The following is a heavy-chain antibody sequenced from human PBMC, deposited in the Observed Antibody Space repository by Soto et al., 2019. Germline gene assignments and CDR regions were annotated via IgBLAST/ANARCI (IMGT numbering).Heavy chain of an antibody. CDR1: GYTLTGYY. V-gene: IGHV1-2*04. Sequence: QVQLVQSGAEVKKPEASVKVSCKASGYTLTGYYMHWVRQAPGQGLEWMGWINPNTGDTNYAQKFQGSVTMTRDMSTSTAYMELSRLKSDDTAVYYCAREQRGFDYWGQGTLVTVSS. J-gene: IGHJ4*02. CDR2: INPNTGDT. CDR3: AREQRGFDY.